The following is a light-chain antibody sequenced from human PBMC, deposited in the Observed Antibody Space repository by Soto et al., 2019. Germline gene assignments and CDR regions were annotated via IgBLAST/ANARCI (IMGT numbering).Light chain of an antibody. CDR1: QTVSGNY. J-gene: IGKJ2*01. Sequence: EIVLTQSPGILSLSPGERATLSCRASQTVSGNYLEWYQQKPGQSPRLLIYGSSDRATGIPDRFSGSGSGTDFTLTINRVEPEDFAVYYCQQYGSSPPYTFGQGTTLEI. CDR3: QQYGSSPPYT. V-gene: IGKV3-20*01. CDR2: GSS.